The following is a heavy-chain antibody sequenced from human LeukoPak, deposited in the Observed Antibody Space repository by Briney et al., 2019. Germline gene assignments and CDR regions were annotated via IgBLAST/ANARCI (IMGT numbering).Heavy chain of an antibody. D-gene: IGHD1-14*01. V-gene: IGHV3-23*01. CDR2: ISGSGGNT. Sequence: PGGSLRLSCVASGLTFSSYAMNWVRQAPGKGLKWVSGISGSGGNTYYADSVKGRFTISRDNSKNTLYLQMNSLRAEDTAVYYCAKDLLPRNQSDYWGQGTLVTVSS. J-gene: IGHJ4*02. CDR1: GLTFSSYA. CDR3: AKDLLPRNQSDY.